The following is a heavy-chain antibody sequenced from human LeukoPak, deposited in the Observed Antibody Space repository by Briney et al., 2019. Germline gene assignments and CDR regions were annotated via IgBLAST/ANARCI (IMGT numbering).Heavy chain of an antibody. CDR2: VKSDGSST. V-gene: IGHV3-74*01. CDR3: AKDGRGYYYDGSGSYSDY. CDR1: GFTFSSYW. J-gene: IGHJ4*02. Sequence: GGSLRLSCAASGFTFSSYWMHWVRQAPGKGLAWVSRVKSDGSSTNYADSVKGRFTVSRDNAKNTLILQMNSLRAEDTAVYYCAKDGRGYYYDGSGSYSDYWGQGTLVTVSS. D-gene: IGHD3-22*01.